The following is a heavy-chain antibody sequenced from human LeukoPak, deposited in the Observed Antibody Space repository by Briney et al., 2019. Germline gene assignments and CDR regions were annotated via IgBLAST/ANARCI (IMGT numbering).Heavy chain of an antibody. J-gene: IGHJ4*02. CDR3: ARSLTARDMVRGVIILPFDY. V-gene: IGHV3-23*01. CDR1: GFTFSSYA. CDR2: ISGSGGST. Sequence: GGSLRLSCAASGFTFSSYAMSWVRQAPGKGLEWVSAISGSGGSTYYADSVKGRFTISRDNSKNTLYLQMNSLRAEDTAVYYCARSLTARDMVRGVIILPFDYWGQGTLVTVSS. D-gene: IGHD3-10*01.